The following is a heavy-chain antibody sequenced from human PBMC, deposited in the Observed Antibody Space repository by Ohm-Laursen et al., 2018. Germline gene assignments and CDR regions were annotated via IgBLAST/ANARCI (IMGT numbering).Heavy chain of an antibody. D-gene: IGHD1-7*01. V-gene: IGHV3-53*01. CDR3: ARGELSDWNYLYPDY. CDR2: IYSGGST. Sequence: LRLSCTASGFTVSSNYMSWVRQAPGKGLEWVSVIYSGGSTYYADSVKGRFTISRDNSKNTLYLQMNSLRAEDTAVYYCARGELSDWNYLYPDYWGQGTLVTVSS. CDR1: GFTVSSNY. J-gene: IGHJ4*02.